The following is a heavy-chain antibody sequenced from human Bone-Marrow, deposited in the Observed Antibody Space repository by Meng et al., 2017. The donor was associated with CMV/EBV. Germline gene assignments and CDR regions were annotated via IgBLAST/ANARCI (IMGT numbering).Heavy chain of an antibody. CDR3: ARGGSGWHTTYYYYGMDV. V-gene: IGHV1-8*03. CDR2: MNPNSGNT. Sequence: ASVKVSCKASGYTFTSYDINWVRQATGQGLEWMGWMNPNSGNTGYAQKFQGRVTITRNTSISTAYMELSSLRSEDTAVYYCARGGSGWHTTYYYYGMDVWGQGTTVTFYS. D-gene: IGHD6-19*01. CDR1: GYTFTSYD. J-gene: IGHJ6*02.